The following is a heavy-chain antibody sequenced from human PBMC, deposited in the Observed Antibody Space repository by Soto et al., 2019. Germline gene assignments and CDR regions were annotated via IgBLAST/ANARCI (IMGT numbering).Heavy chain of an antibody. CDR1: WGTFSSYT. CDR3: AVFVYCSGGSCYPTQYYFDY. Sequence: SVKGSCKASWGTFSSYTSSWVRQAPRQGLEWMGRIIPILGIANYAQKFQGRVTITADKSTSTAYMELSSLRSEDTAVYYCAVFVYCSGGSCYPTQYYFDYWGQGTLVTVSS. V-gene: IGHV1-69*02. D-gene: IGHD2-15*01. CDR2: IIPILGIA. J-gene: IGHJ4*02.